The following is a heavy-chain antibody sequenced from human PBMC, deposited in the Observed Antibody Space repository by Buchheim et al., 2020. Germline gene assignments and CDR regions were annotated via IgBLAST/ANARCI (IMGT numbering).Heavy chain of an antibody. CDR2: MSGSGGGT. CDR3: AKRGGSTYYFDY. J-gene: IGHJ4*01. CDR1: GFTLSSYS. V-gene: IGHV3-23*01. Sequence: EVQLLESGGGLVQPGGSLRLSCAASGFTLSSYSMSWVRQAPGKGLEWVSSMSGSGGGTYYADSLKGRFAISRDSSKNTLYLQRNSLRADDTAVYYCAKRGGSTYYFDYWGHGTL. D-gene: IGHD2-15*01.